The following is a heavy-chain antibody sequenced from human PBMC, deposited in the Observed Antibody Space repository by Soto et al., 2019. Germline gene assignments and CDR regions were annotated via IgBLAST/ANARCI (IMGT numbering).Heavy chain of an antibody. V-gene: IGHV4-61*08. D-gene: IGHD6-13*01. CDR2: IYYSGST. Sequence: ASETQSLTSTVSGGNIRSSGYCWGWIRQPPRKGLEWIGYIYYSGSTNYNPSLKSRVTISVDTSKNQFSLKLSSVTAADTAVYYCAREPSYSSSWYGRFDYWGQGTLVTVSS. J-gene: IGHJ4*02. CDR3: AREPSYSSSWYGRFDY. CDR1: GGNIRSSGYC.